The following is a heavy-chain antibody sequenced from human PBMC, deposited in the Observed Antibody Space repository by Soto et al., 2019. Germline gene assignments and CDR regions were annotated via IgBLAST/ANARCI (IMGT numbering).Heavy chain of an antibody. CDR2: INHSGST. V-gene: IGHV4-34*01. J-gene: IGHJ6*02. D-gene: IGHD6-13*01. CDR3: ASIAAAGNNGYYYGMDV. Sequence: PSETLSLTCAVYGGSFSGYYWSWIRQPPGKGLEWIGKINHSGSTNYNPSLKSRVTISVDTSKNQFSLKLSSVTAADTAVYYCASIAAAGNNGYYYGMDVWGQGTTVTVSS. CDR1: GGSFSGYY.